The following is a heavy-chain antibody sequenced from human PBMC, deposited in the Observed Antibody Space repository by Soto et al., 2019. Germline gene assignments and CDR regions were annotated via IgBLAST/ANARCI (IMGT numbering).Heavy chain of an antibody. Sequence: SETLSLTCTVSGGSISSSSYYWGWIRQPPGKGLEWIGSIYYSGSTYYNPSLKSRVTISVDTSKNQFSLKLSSVTAADTAVYYCARLHHYSSSGPYAFDIWGQGTMVTVSS. CDR2: IYYSGST. J-gene: IGHJ3*02. V-gene: IGHV4-39*01. CDR3: ARLHHYSSSGPYAFDI. CDR1: GGSISSSSYY. D-gene: IGHD6-13*01.